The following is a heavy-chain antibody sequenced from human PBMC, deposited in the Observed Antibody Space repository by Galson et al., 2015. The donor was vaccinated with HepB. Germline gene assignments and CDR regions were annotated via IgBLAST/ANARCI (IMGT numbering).Heavy chain of an antibody. Sequence: ETLSLTCTVSGGSIDNNYWSWIRQPPGKGLEWIGYVYYSGSTKYNPSLNSRVTISVDTSNNQFSLRLNSVTAADTAMYYCARHLPGLSRWFDPWGQGALVTVSS. CDR1: GGSIDNNY. CDR3: ARHLPGLSRWFDP. J-gene: IGHJ5*02. D-gene: IGHD1-14*01. V-gene: IGHV4-59*08. CDR2: VYYSGST.